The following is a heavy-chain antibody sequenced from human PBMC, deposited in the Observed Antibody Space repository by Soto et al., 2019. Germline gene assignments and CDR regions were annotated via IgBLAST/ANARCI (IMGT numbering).Heavy chain of an antibody. D-gene: IGHD2-2*01. CDR3: ARDAGYCSSTSCRQTYYYYYGMDV. CDR1: GFTFSSYA. Sequence: GGSLRLSCAASGFTFSSYAMSWVRQAPGNGLEWVSAISGSGGSTYYADSVKGRFTISRDNSKNTLYLQMNSLRSEDTAVYYCARDAGYCSSTSCRQTYYYYYGMDVWGQGTTVTVSS. CDR2: ISGSGGST. V-gene: IGHV3-23*01. J-gene: IGHJ6*02.